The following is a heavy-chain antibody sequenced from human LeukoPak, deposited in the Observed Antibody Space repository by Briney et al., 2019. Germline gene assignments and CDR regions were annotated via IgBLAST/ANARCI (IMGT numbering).Heavy chain of an antibody. Sequence: SETLSLTCTVSGGSISSYYWSWIRQPPGKGLEWIGYIYYSGSTNYNPSLKSRVTISVDTSKNQFSLKLNSVTAADTAVYYCARQYIDILTGYHRGELYWYFDLWGRGTLVTVSS. J-gene: IGHJ2*01. D-gene: IGHD3-9*01. CDR2: IYYSGST. CDR3: ARQYIDILTGYHRGELYWYFDL. CDR1: GGSISSYY. V-gene: IGHV4-59*08.